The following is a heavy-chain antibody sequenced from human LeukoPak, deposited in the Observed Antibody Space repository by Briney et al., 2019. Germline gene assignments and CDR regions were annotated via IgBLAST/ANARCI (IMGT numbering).Heavy chain of an antibody. Sequence: ASVKVSCKASGGTFSSYAISWVRQAPGQGLEWMGRIIPILGIANYAQKFQGRVTITADKSTSTAYMELSSLRSEDTAVYYCAREALVDGSGSYYTNPWGQGTLVTVSS. J-gene: IGHJ5*02. D-gene: IGHD3-10*01. V-gene: IGHV1-69*04. CDR2: IIPILGIA. CDR1: GGTFSSYA. CDR3: AREALVDGSGSYYTNP.